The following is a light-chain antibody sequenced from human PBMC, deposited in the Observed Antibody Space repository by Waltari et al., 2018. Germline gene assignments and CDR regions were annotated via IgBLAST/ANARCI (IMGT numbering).Light chain of an antibody. CDR2: AAS. Sequence: DIQITQSPSSLSASVGYRVTITCRASQSISSYLNWYHHKPGKAPKLLIYAASSLQSGVPSRFSGSGSGTDFTLTISSLQPEDFATYYCRQSYSTPWTFGQGTKVEIK. CDR3: RQSYSTPWT. CDR1: QSISSY. V-gene: IGKV1-39*01. J-gene: IGKJ1*01.